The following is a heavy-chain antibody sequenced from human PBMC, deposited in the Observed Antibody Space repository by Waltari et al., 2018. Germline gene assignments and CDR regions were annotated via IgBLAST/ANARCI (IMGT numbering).Heavy chain of an antibody. Sequence: QVQLVQSGAEVKKPGASVKVSCKASGYTFTGYYMHWVRQAPGQGLEWMGRMNPNSGGRNYAQKFQGSVTMTRDTSIGTAYMERSRLRSDDTAVDYGARSLGYSSSWDFDYWGQGTLVTVSS. CDR2: MNPNSGGR. CDR1: GYTFTGYY. J-gene: IGHJ4*02. V-gene: IGHV1-2*06. CDR3: ARSLGYSSSWDFDY. D-gene: IGHD6-13*01.